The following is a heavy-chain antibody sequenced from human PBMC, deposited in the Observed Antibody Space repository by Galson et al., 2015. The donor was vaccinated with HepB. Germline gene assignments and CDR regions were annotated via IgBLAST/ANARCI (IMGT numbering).Heavy chain of an antibody. CDR1: GYTFTSYG. D-gene: IGHD3-3*01. CDR3: ARDGDGPGDFWSGYYTDHQGYGMDV. V-gene: IGHV1-18*04. CDR2: ISAYNGNT. Sequence: QSGAEVKKPGASVKVSCKASGYTFTSYGISWVRQAPGQGLEWMGWISAYNGNTNYAQKLQGRVTMTTDTSTSTAYMELRSLRSDDTAVYYCARDGDGPGDFWSGYYTDHQGYGMDVWGQGTTVTVSS. J-gene: IGHJ6*02.